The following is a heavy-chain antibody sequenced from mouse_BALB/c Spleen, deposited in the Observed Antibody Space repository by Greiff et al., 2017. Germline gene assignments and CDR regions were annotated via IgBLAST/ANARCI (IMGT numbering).Heavy chain of an antibody. Sequence: VQLQQSGPELVKPGASVKMSCKASGYTFTSYVMHWVKQKPGQGLEWIGYINPYNDGTKYNEKFKGKATLTSDKSSSTAYMELSSLTSEDSAVYYCARKGGYDYDQAWFAYWGQGTLVTVSA. V-gene: IGHV1-14*01. J-gene: IGHJ3*01. D-gene: IGHD2-4*01. CDR2: INPYNDGT. CDR3: ARKGGYDYDQAWFAY. CDR1: GYTFTSYV.